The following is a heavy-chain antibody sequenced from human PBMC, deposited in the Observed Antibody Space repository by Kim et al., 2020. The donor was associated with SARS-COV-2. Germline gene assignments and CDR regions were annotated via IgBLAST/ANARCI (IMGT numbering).Heavy chain of an antibody. CDR2: IDTSGST. D-gene: IGHD5-18*01. CDR1: GGSVSSGTYY. J-gene: IGHJ6*02. V-gene: IGHV4-61*02. CDR3: ARGWTDTSSPYGMDV. Sequence: SETLSLTCTVSGGSVSSGTYYWSWIRQPAGKRLEYIGRIDTSGSTNYNPFLRSRVTISADTSKNQFSLKLTSVTAADAAVYFCARGWTDTSSPYGMDVWGQGTTVTVSS.